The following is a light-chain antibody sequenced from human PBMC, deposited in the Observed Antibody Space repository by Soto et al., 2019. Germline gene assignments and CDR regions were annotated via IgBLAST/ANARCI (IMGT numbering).Light chain of an antibody. CDR3: QQYNDWPLT. Sequence: EIVMTQSPATLSVSPGERATLSCKASQSVHNNLAWYQQKPGQAPRLLSYGVFARATGIPARLSGSGSGTEFTLTISSLQSEEFAVYYCQQYNDWPLTFGGGTKVEIK. CDR2: GVF. J-gene: IGKJ4*01. CDR1: QSVHNN. V-gene: IGKV3-15*01.